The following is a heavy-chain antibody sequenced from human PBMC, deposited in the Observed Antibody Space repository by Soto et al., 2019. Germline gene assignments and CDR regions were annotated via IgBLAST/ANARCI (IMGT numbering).Heavy chain of an antibody. CDR3: AREKIVVVPAARFYYYYGMDV. V-gene: IGHV3-30-3*01. Sequence: GGSLKLSCAASRFTFSNYAMSWLRQAPGKGLEWVSVIRDSGSNTYYADSVKGRFTISRDNSKNTLYLQMNSLRAEDTAVYYCAREKIVVVPAARFYYYYGMDVWGQGTTVTVSS. D-gene: IGHD2-2*01. CDR1: RFTFSNYA. J-gene: IGHJ6*02. CDR2: IRDSGSNT.